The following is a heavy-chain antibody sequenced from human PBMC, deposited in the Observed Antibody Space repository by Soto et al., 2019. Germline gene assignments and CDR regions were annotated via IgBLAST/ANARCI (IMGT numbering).Heavy chain of an antibody. V-gene: IGHV4-59*01. CDR1: GGSISSYY. CDR3: ARGDHYNWNWGLL. J-gene: IGHJ4*02. CDR2: IYYSGST. D-gene: IGHD1-7*01. Sequence: SETLSLTCTVSGGSISSYYWSWIRQPPGKGLEWIGYIYYSGSTNYNPSLKSRVTISVDTSKNQFSLKLSSVTAVDTAVYYCARGDHYNWNWGLLWGQGTLVTVSS.